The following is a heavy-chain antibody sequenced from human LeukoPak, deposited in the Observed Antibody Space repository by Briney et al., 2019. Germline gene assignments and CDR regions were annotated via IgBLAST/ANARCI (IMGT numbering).Heavy chain of an antibody. D-gene: IGHD3-22*01. Sequence: SETLSLTCTVSGGSISPYYWSWVRQPPQKGLEWIGYVYYTGTTKYRPSLKSRVTMSVDMSKNQFSLSLTSVTPSDTGVYYCARNSGHSSGFYRLDYWGQGIPVTVSS. CDR1: GGSISPYY. J-gene: IGHJ4*02. CDR3: ARNSGHSSGFYRLDY. CDR2: VYYTGTT. V-gene: IGHV4-59*01.